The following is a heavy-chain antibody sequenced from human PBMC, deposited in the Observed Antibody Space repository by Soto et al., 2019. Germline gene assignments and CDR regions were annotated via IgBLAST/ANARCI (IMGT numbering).Heavy chain of an antibody. V-gene: IGHV4-31*03. CDR2: IYYSGST. J-gene: IGHJ6*02. CDR1: GGSISSGGYY. Sequence: QVQLQESGPGLVKPSQTLSLTCTVSGGSISSGGYYWSWIRQHPGKGLEWIGYIYYSGSTYYNPSLKSRVTLSVDTSKNQFSLKLSSVTAADTAVYYCARDSDYYGSGSYPSGWLGYSYYYGMDVWGQGTTVTVSS. D-gene: IGHD3-10*01. CDR3: ARDSDYYGSGSYPSGWLGYSYYYGMDV.